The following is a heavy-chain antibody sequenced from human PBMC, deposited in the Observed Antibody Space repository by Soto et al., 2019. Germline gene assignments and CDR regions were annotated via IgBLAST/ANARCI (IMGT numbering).Heavy chain of an antibody. CDR1: GFTFSGST. CDR2: IRSKANDYAT. D-gene: IGHD2-15*01. CDR3: TGGYCTGGTCYSGYFQH. Sequence: EVQLVQSGGGLVQPGGSLTLSCAGSGFTFSGSTVHWVRQASGEGLQWVGRIRSKANDYATTYIASVKGRFTISRDDSRNTAYLQMSDLKTEDTAVYYCTGGYCTGGTCYSGYFQHWGQGALVTVFS. V-gene: IGHV3-73*02. J-gene: IGHJ1*01.